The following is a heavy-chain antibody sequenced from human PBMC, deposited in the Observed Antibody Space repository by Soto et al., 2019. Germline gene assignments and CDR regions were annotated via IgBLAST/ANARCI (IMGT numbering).Heavy chain of an antibody. J-gene: IGHJ4*02. CDR1: GGSISSGGYY. D-gene: IGHD3-10*01. CDR2: IYYSGST. V-gene: IGHV4-31*03. CDR3: ARRRRYYGSGSYDY. Sequence: SETLSLTCTVSGGSISSGGYYWSWIRQHPGKGLEWIGYIYYSGSTNYNPSLKSRVTISVDTSKNQFSLKLSSVTAADTAVYYCARRRRYYGSGSYDYWGQGTLVTVSS.